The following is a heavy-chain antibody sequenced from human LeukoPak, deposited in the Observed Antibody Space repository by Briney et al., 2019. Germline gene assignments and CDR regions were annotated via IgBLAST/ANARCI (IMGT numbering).Heavy chain of an antibody. D-gene: IGHD3-22*01. CDR3: ARGTGSSGRLGY. Sequence: SETLSLTXAVYGGSFGGYYWSWIRQPPGKGLEWIGEINHSGSTNYNPSLKSRVTISVDTSKNQFSLKLSSVTAADTAVYYCARGTGSSGRLGYWGQGTLVTVSS. J-gene: IGHJ4*02. CDR2: INHSGST. CDR1: GGSFGGYY. V-gene: IGHV4-34*01.